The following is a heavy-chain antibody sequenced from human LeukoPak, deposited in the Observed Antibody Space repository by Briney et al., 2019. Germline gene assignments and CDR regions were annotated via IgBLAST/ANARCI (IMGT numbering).Heavy chain of an antibody. CDR3: AKATFYSSLGY. CDR2: IYYSGST. CDR1: GGSISSYY. V-gene: IGHV4-59*08. D-gene: IGHD6-13*01. J-gene: IGHJ4*02. Sequence: SETLSLTCTVSGGSISSYYWSWIRQPPGKGLEWIGYIYYSGSTNYNPSLKSRVTISVDTSKNQFSLKLSSVTAADTAVYYCAKATFYSSLGYWGQGTLVTVSS.